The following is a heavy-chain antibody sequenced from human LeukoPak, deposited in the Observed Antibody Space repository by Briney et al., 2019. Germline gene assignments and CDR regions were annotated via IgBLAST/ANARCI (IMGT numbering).Heavy chain of an antibody. CDR2: FFATGSA. V-gene: IGHV4-61*02. CDR3: ARGIVSPRFYDYMDV. J-gene: IGHJ6*03. D-gene: IGHD1-26*01. Sequence: PSETLSLTCTVSGGSINSGNYYWTWLRQPAGKGLEWIGRFFATGSASSSHNPSLSGRASISVDTSKNQFSLELNSVTAADSAVYFCARGIVSPRFYDYMDVWGKGTTVTVSS. CDR1: GGSINSGNYY.